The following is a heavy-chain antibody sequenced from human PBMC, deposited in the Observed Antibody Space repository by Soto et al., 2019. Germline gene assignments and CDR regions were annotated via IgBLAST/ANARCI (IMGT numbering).Heavy chain of an antibody. CDR3: ARDLGGWPDY. CDR1: GYSFTRYG. CDR2: INAGNGNT. V-gene: IGHV1-3*01. D-gene: IGHD2-15*01. J-gene: IGHJ4*02. Sequence: GASVKVSCKASGYSFTRYGIGWARQAPGQRLEWMGWINAGNGNTKYSQKFQGRVTITRDTSASTAYVELSSLRSEDTAVYYCARDLGGWPDYWGQGTLVTVPS.